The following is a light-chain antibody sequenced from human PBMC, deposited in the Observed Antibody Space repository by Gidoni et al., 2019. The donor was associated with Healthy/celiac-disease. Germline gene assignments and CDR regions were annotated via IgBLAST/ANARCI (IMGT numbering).Light chain of an antibody. CDR2: DAS. J-gene: IGKJ5*01. CDR1: QDITNY. CDR3: QQYDNFPIT. Sequence: DIQMTQSPSSLSASLGDRVTITCQASQDITNYLNWYQQEPGKAPKLLIYDASNLETGVPSRFSGSGSGTDFTFTISSLQPEDIATYYCQQYDNFPITFGQXTRLDIK. V-gene: IGKV1-33*01.